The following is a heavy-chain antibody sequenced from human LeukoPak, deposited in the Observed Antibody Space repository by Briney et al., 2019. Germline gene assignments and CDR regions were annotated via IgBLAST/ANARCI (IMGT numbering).Heavy chain of an antibody. J-gene: IGHJ4*02. CDR2: ISAYNGNT. Sequence: ASVKVSCKASGYTFTSYGISWVRQAPGQGLEWMGWISAYNGNTNYAQKLQGRVTTTTDTSTSTAYMELRSLRSDDTAVYYCARVEYYDSSGYDFDYWGQGTLVTVSS. D-gene: IGHD3-22*01. CDR3: ARVEYYDSSGYDFDY. V-gene: IGHV1-18*01. CDR1: GYTFTSYG.